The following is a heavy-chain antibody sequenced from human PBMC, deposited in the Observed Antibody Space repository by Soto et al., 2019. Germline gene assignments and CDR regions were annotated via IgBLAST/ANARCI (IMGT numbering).Heavy chain of an antibody. Sequence: QVQLQQWGAGLLKTSETLSLTCAVYGGSFSGYYWNWIRQPPGKGLEWIGEINHRGSTKYNPSLKSRVTISVDTYKNQFSLKLSSVTAADTAVYYCARHRDYVGVDSWGQGTLVTVSS. CDR1: GGSFSGYY. J-gene: IGHJ4*02. V-gene: IGHV4-34*01. D-gene: IGHD4-17*01. CDR3: ARHRDYVGVDS. CDR2: INHRGST.